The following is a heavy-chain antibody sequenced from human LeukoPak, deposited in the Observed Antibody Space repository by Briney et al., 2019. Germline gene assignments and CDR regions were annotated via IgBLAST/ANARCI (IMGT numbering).Heavy chain of an antibody. V-gene: IGHV3-30*04. D-gene: IGHD3-10*01. CDR1: GFSLNTYG. Sequence: GGSLRLSCVASGFSLNTYGVHWIRQAPGKGLEWVAFMSYDTKNKHYGDSVMGRFTISRDSSKNTLYLQMNSLRVEDTAVYYRARDGDTAIRGVNFDFWGQGTLVTVSS. CDR3: ARDGDTAIRGVNFDF. J-gene: IGHJ4*02. CDR2: MSYDTKNK.